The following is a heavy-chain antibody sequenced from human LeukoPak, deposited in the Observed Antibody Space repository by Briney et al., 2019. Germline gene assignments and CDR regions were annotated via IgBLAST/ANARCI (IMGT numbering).Heavy chain of an antibody. CDR1: GFIFNNYW. CDR2: ISSSSSYI. D-gene: IGHD3-22*01. J-gene: IGHJ6*02. CDR3: ARDVWDYYDSSGYPGDYYYGMDV. Sequence: PGGSLRLSCAASGFIFNNYWMHWVRQAPGKGLEWVSSISSSSSYIYYADSVKGRFTISRDNAKNSLYLQMNSLRAEDTAVYYCARDVWDYYDSSGYPGDYYYGMDVWGQGTTVTVSS. V-gene: IGHV3-21*01.